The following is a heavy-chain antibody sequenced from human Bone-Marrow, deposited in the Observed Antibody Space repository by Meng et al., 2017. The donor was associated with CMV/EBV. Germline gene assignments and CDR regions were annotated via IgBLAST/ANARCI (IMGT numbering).Heavy chain of an antibody. J-gene: IGHJ3*02. CDR1: GYSFSGYF. D-gene: IGHD3-3*02. V-gene: IGHV1-2*02. CDR2: INPNSGDT. Sequence: CKASGYSFSGYFMHWARQAPGQGLEWMGWINPNSGDTNYAQKFQGRVIMTRDTSIRTAYMELSRLRSDDTAVYYCAREGVLGVAFDIWGQGTMVTVSS. CDR3: AREGVLGVAFDI.